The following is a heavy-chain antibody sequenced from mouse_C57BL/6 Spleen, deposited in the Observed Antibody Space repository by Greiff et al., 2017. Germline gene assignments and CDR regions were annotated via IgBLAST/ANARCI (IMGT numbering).Heavy chain of an antibody. J-gene: IGHJ1*03. D-gene: IGHD2-3*01. V-gene: IGHV2-2*01. CDR3: ASYDGYYWYFDV. CDR2: IWSGGST. CDR1: GFSLTSYG. Sequence: VKLVESGPGLVQPSQSLSITCTVSGFSLTSYGVHWVRQSPGKGLAWLGVIWSGGSTDYNAAFISRLSISKDNSKSQVFFKMNSLQADDTAIYYCASYDGYYWYFDVWGTGTTVTVSS.